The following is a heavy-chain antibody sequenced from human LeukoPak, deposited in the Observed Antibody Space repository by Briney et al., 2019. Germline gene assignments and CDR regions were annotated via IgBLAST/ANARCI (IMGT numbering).Heavy chain of an antibody. CDR2: ICTSGST. CDR3: ARRGITGNTARLDH. D-gene: IGHD1-7*01. V-gene: IGHV4-4*09. Sequence: PSETLSLTCTVSGGSISSYYWSWIRQPPGKGLEWIGYICTSGSTNYNPSLKSRVSISVDPTNNHSPLMQSSVPAADTAVYYCARRGITGNTARLDHWGQGTLVTVSS. CDR1: GGSISSYY. J-gene: IGHJ5*02.